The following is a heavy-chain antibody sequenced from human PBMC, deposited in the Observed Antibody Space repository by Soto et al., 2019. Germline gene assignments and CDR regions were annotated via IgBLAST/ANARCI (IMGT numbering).Heavy chain of an antibody. V-gene: IGHV3-23*01. CDR2: ISGSGGST. CDR1: GFTFRSHA. J-gene: IGHJ4*02. D-gene: IGHD6-6*01. CDR3: AKDKIAGRPAYYFDY. Sequence: GGSLRLSCAASGFTFRSHATSRVRQAPRKVLEWVSAISGSGGSTYYADSVKGRFTICRDNSKNTLYLQMNSLRAEDTAVYYCAKDKIAGRPAYYFDYWGQGTLVTVSS.